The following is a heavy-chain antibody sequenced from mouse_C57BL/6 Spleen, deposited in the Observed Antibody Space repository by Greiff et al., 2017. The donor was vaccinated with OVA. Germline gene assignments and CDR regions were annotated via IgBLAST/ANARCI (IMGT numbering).Heavy chain of an antibody. CDR2: IYPGDGDT. J-gene: IGHJ4*01. CDR1: GYAFSSSW. CDR3: AREGLGGMDY. D-gene: IGHD2-4*01. V-gene: IGHV1-82*01. Sequence: QVQLKQSGPELVKPGASVKISCKASGYAFSSSWMNWVKQRPGEGLEWIGRIYPGDGDTNYNGKFKGKATLTADKSSSTAYMQLSSLTTEDSAVYFCAREGLGGMDYWGQGTSVTVSS.